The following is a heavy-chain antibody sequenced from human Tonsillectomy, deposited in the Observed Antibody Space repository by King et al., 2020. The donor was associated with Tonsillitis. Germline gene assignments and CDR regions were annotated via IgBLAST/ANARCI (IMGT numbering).Heavy chain of an antibody. Sequence: VQLQQWGAGLLKPSETLSLTCAVFGGSFSGYYWSWIRQPPGKGLEWIGEINHSGSTNYNPSLKSRVTISVDTSKNQLSLNLSSVTAADTALYYCARVLVGAYSYGFRSWYFELWGRGTLVTVSS. CDR2: INHSGST. D-gene: IGHD5-18*01. CDR3: ARVLVGAYSYGFRSWYFEL. J-gene: IGHJ2*01. V-gene: IGHV4-34*01. CDR1: GGSFSGYY.